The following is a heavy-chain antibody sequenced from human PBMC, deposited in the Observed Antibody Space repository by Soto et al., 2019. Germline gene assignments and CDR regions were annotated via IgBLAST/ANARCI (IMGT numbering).Heavy chain of an antibody. V-gene: IGHV1-2*02. J-gene: IGHJ5*02. CDR1: GYTFTGYY. CDR2: INPNSGGT. CDR3: ARDPSTTVTNWFDP. Sequence: ASVKVSCKASGYTFTGYYMHWVRQAPGQGLEWMGWINPNSGGTNYAQKFQGRVTMTRDTSISTAYMELSRLRSDDTAVYYCARDPSTTVTNWFDPWGQGTLVNVSS. D-gene: IGHD4-17*01.